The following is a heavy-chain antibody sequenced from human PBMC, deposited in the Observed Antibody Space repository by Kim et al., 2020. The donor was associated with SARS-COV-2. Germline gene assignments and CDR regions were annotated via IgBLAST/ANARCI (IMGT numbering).Heavy chain of an antibody. CDR1: GYTFTAFY. D-gene: IGHD3-10*01. CDR2: INPDSGDT. CDR3: ATPFMVAGDDDY. Sequence: ASVKVSCKASGYTFTAFYIHWVRQAPGQGLEWMGWINPDSGDTAYEEKFQGRVTMTRDTSISTAYMELTSLRSDDSALYYCATPFMVAGDDDYGGQGTLVPVSS. J-gene: IGHJ4*02. V-gene: IGHV1-2*02.